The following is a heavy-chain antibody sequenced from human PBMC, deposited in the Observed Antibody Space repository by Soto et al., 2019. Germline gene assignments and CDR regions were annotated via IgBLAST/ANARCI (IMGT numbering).Heavy chain of an antibody. Sequence: AAVKVSCKASGYTFTSYGISWVRQAPGQGLEWMGWISAYNGNTNYGQKLQGRVTMTTGTSTSTAYMELRSLRSDDTAVYYCASSISGSPSPLVYGMDVWGQGTAVTVSS. J-gene: IGHJ6*02. CDR3: ASSISGSPSPLVYGMDV. CDR1: GYTFTSYG. V-gene: IGHV1-18*01. CDR2: ISAYNGNT. D-gene: IGHD3-10*01.